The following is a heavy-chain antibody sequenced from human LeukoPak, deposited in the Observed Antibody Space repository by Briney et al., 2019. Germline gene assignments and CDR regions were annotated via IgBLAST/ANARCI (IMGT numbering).Heavy chain of an antibody. Sequence: GASVKVSCKASGYTFTSYGISWVRQAPGQGLEWMGWISAYNGTTNYAQKLQGRVTMTTDTSTSTAYMELRSLRSDDTAVYYCARYYYDSSGYYDSDYWGQGTLVTVSS. V-gene: IGHV1-18*01. CDR2: ISAYNGTT. D-gene: IGHD3-22*01. J-gene: IGHJ4*02. CDR1: GYTFTSYG. CDR3: ARYYYDSSGYYDSDY.